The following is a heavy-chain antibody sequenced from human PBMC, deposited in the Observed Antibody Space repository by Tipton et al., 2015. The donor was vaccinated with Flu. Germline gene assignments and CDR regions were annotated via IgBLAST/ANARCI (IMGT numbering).Heavy chain of an antibody. D-gene: IGHD1-1*01. J-gene: IGHJ4*02. CDR2: IRYGGSS. CDR3: ARVWSSFVATASLDY. V-gene: IGHV4-39*07. CDR1: GGSISTSGYY. Sequence: LRLSCTDSGGSISTSGYYWGWIRQPPGKGLEWIGSIRYGGSSYYTPSLKSRVTISLDMSKDQFSLKLASVTAADTAVYYCARVWSSFVATASLDYWGRGTLVTVSS.